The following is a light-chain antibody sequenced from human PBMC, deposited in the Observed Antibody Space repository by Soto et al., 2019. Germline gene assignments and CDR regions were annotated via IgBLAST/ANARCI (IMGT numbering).Light chain of an antibody. CDR2: GAS. Sequence: DIQMTQSPSSLFASVGDRVIITCRASQGIRNNLGWYQQRPGEAPKRLIYGASSLQRGVPSRFSGSGSGTEFTLTISSLRPEDSATYYCLQHDSYPRTFGQGTKLEIK. V-gene: IGKV1-17*01. CDR1: QGIRNN. CDR3: LQHDSYPRT. J-gene: IGKJ1*01.